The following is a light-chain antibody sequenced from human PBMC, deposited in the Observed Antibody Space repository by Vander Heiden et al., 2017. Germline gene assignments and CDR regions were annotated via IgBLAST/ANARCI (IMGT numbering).Light chain of an antibody. CDR3: QSYDSSLSGYV. J-gene: IGLJ1*01. V-gene: IGLV1-40*01. CDR2: VNN. CDR1: SSNIGAGYD. Sequence: QSVLTQPPSVSGAPGQRVTIPCTGSSSNIGAGYDVHWYQQLPGTAPKLLIYVNNNRPSGVPDRFSGSKSGTSASLAITGLQPEDEADYYCQSYDSSLSGYVFGSGTKVTVL.